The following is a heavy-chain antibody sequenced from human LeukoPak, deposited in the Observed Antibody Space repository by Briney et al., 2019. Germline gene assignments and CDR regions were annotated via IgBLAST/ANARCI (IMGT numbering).Heavy chain of an antibody. V-gene: IGHV4-34*01. CDR2: INHSGST. CDR3: ARGRGSYYLGDY. Sequence: PSETLSLTCAVYGGSFSGYYWSWIRQPPGKGLEWIGEINHSGSTNYNPSLKSRVTISVDTSKNQFSLKLSSVTAADTAVYYCARGRGSYYLGDYWGQGTLVTVSS. J-gene: IGHJ4*02. D-gene: IGHD1-26*01. CDR1: GGSFSGYY.